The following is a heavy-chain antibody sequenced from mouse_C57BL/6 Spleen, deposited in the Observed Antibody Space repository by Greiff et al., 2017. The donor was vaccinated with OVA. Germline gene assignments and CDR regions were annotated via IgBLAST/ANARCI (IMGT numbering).Heavy chain of an antibody. CDR3: ARRGDGYPYAMDY. V-gene: IGHV1-64*01. Sequence: VQLQQPGAELVKPGASVKLSCKASGYTFTSYWMHWVKQRPGQGLEWIGMIHPNSGSTNYNEKFKGKATLTVDKSSSTAYMQLSSLTSEDSAVYYCARRGDGYPYAMDYWGQGTSVTVSS. D-gene: IGHD2-3*01. CDR1: GYTFTSYW. J-gene: IGHJ4*01. CDR2: IHPNSGST.